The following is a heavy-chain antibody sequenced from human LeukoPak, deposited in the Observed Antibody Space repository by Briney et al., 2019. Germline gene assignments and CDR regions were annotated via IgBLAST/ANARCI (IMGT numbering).Heavy chain of an antibody. CDR1: GFTFSSYT. CDR3: ARDRSGSDYYYYGMDV. J-gene: IGHJ6*02. D-gene: IGHD1-26*01. V-gene: IGHV3-21*01. CDR2: ISGNSNYI. Sequence: GGSLRLSCAASGFTFSSYTMSWVRQAPGKGLEWVSSISGNSNYIYYGDSVKGRFTISRDNAKNSLYLQMNSLRVEDTAVYYCARDRSGSDYYYYGMDVWGQGTTVTVSS.